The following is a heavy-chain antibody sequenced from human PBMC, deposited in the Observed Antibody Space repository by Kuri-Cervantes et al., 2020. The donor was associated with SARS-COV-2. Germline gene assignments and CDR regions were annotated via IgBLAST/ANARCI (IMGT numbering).Heavy chain of an antibody. D-gene: IGHD1-26*01. Sequence: ASVKVSCKASGYTFTGYYMHWVRQAPRQGLEWMGWINPNSGGTNYAQKFQGRVTMTRDTSISTAYMELSSLRSEDTAVYYCARDSGGSYLDYWGQGTLVTVSS. CDR2: INPNSGGT. J-gene: IGHJ4*02. CDR3: ARDSGGSYLDY. V-gene: IGHV1-2*02. CDR1: GYTFTGYY.